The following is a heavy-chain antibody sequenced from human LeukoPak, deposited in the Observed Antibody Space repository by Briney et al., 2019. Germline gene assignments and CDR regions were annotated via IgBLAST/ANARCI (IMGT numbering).Heavy chain of an antibody. J-gene: IGHJ4*02. CDR2: ISGSGGST. V-gene: IGHV3-23*01. CDR3: AREFYYDSSGSGDY. D-gene: IGHD3-22*01. CDR1: GFTFSSYA. Sequence: PGGSLRLSCAASGFTFSSYAMSWVRQAPGKGLEWVSAISGSGGSTYYADSVKGRFTISRDNSKNTLYLQMNSLRAEDTAVYYCAREFYYDSSGSGDYWGQGTLVTVSS.